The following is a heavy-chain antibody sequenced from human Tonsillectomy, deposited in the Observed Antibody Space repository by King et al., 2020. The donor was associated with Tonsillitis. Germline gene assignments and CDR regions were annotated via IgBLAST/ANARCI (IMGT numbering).Heavy chain of an antibody. CDR3: ARLWLGESPYFDC. V-gene: IGHV4-59*08. J-gene: IGHJ4*02. CDR2: FYYSGST. D-gene: IGHD3-10*01. Sequence: VQLQESGPGLVKPSETLSLTCTVSGGSISSYYWSWIRQPPGKGLEWIGYFYYSGSTNYNPSLKSRVTMSVDTSKNQFSLKLSSVTAADTATYYCARLWLGESPYFDCWGQGALVIVSS. CDR1: GGSISSYY.